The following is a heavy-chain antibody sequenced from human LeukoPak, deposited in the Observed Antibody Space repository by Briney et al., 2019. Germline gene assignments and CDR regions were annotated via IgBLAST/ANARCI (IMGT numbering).Heavy chain of an antibody. J-gene: IGHJ4*02. CDR1: GGSISSYY. D-gene: IGHD3-3*01. CDR3: ARQWYYDFWSGPYYFDY. Sequence: SETLSLTCTVSGGSISSYYWSWIRQPPGKGLEWIGYIYYSGGTNYNPSLKSRVTISVDTSKNQFSLKLSSVTAADTAVYYCARQWYYDFWSGPYYFDYWGQGTLVTVSS. V-gene: IGHV4-59*08. CDR2: IYYSGGT.